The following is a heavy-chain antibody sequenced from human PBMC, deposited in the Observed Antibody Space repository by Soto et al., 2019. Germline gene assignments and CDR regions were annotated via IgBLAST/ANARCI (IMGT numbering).Heavy chain of an antibody. V-gene: IGHV4-59*01. CDR2: IYYSGST. D-gene: IGHD3-16*01. CDR3: ATGRGGDMRFDY. Sequence: QVQLQESGPGLVKPSETLSLTCTVSGGSISSYYWSWIRQPPGKGLEWIGYIYYSGSTNYNPSLNSRXXIXVXLSKNQFSLKLSSVTAADTAVYYCATGRGGDMRFDYWGQGTLVTVSS. CDR1: GGSISSYY. J-gene: IGHJ4*02.